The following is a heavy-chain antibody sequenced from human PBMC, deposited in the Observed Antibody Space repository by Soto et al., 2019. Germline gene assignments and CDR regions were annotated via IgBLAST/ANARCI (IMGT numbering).Heavy chain of an antibody. CDR2: IIPIFGTA. Sequence: AASVKVSCKASGGTFSSYAISWVRQAPGQGLEWMGGIIPIFGTANYAQKFQGRVTITADKSTSTAYMELSSLRSEDTAVYYCATYYYDSSGYYYPGSPSDYWGQGTLVTVSS. D-gene: IGHD3-22*01. V-gene: IGHV1-69*06. CDR1: GGTFSSYA. CDR3: ATYYYDSSGYYYPGSPSDY. J-gene: IGHJ4*02.